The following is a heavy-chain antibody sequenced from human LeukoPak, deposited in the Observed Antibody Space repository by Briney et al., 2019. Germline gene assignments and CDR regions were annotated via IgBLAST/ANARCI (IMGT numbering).Heavy chain of an antibody. Sequence: GGSLRLSCAASGFTFSDYTMNWVRQAPGKGLEWVSSISSSSSYIFYADSLKGRFPISRDNAENSLYLQMNSLGAEDSAVYYCARQYSSSSPFDYWGRGTLVSVSS. J-gene: IGHJ4*02. D-gene: IGHD6-6*01. CDR3: ARQYSSSSPFDY. V-gene: IGHV3-21*01. CDR2: ISSSSSYI. CDR1: GFTFSDYT.